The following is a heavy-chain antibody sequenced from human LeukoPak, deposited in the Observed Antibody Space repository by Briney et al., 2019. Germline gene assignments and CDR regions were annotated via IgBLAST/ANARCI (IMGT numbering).Heavy chain of an antibody. CDR1: GYSINRGYY. CDR3: ARSQRYSSSWYFNHAEYFQH. CDR2: IYHSGST. D-gene: IGHD6-13*01. J-gene: IGHJ1*01. V-gene: IGHV4-38-2*02. Sequence: SDPLSLTCIVSGYSINRGYYRGWTRQPPGKGLEWIGNIYHSGSTHYNPSLKSRLTISVDTSKNQFSLKLSSVTAADTAVYYCARSQRYSSSWYFNHAEYFQHWGQGTLVTVSS.